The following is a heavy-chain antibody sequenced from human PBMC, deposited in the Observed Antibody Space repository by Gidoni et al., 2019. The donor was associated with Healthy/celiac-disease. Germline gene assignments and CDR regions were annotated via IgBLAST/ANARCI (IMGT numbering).Heavy chain of an antibody. J-gene: IGHJ4*02. CDR1: GDSVSSNSAA. Sequence: QVQLQQSGPGLVKPSQTLSLPCALSGDSVSSNSAACNWIRQSPSRGLEWLGRTYYRSKWYNDYAVSVKSRITINPDTSKNQFSLQLNSVTPEDTAVYYCARHMRGIAVAGFDYWGQGTLVTVSS. CDR3: ARHMRGIAVAGFDY. CDR2: TYYRSKWYN. V-gene: IGHV6-1*01. D-gene: IGHD6-19*01.